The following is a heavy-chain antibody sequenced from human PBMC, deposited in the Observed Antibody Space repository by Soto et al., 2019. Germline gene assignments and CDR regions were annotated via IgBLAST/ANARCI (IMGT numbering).Heavy chain of an antibody. J-gene: IGHJ6*02. Sequence: QVQLVQSGAEVKKPGSSVKVSCKASGGTFSSYAISWVRQAPGQGLEWMGGIIPIFGTANYAKKFQGRVTITADKSTSTAYMELSSLRSEDTAVYYCARDHGYDFWSGYSPSMYGMDVWGQGTTVTVSS. CDR2: IIPIFGTA. V-gene: IGHV1-69*06. CDR1: GGTFSSYA. D-gene: IGHD3-3*01. CDR3: ARDHGYDFWSGYSPSMYGMDV.